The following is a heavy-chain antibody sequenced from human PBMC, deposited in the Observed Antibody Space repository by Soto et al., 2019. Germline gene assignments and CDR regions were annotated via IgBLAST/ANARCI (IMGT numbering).Heavy chain of an antibody. CDR1: GGSVSSGSYY. CDR2: IYYSGST. CDR3: AREGGRLGPFDY. Sequence: QVQLQESGPGLVKPSETLSLTCTVSGGSVSSGSYYWSWIRQPPGKGLEWIGYIYYSGSTNYNPSLKSRVTISVDTSKNQFSLKLSSVTAADTAVYYCAREGGRLGPFDYWGQGTLVTVSS. J-gene: IGHJ4*02. V-gene: IGHV4-61*01. D-gene: IGHD2-15*01.